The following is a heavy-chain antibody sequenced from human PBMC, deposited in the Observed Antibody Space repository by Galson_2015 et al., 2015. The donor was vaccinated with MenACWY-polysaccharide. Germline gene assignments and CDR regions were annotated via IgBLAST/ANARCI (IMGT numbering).Heavy chain of an antibody. CDR1: GSRFSNSG. D-gene: IGHD6-13*01. CDR2: IQYDGSKI. J-gene: IGHJ3*02. V-gene: IGHV3-33*01. Sequence: SLRLSCAASGSRFSNSGMHWVRQAPGKGLEWVAVIQYDGSKIAYADSVKGRFPISRDNSKNTLFLEMNSLGAEDTAVYYCAREGSRIVFHAFDTWGQGTMVTVSS. CDR3: AREGSRIVFHAFDT.